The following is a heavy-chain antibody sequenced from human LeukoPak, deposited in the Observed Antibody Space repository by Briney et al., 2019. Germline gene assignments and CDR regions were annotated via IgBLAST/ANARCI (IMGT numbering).Heavy chain of an antibody. CDR3: LRAGPFDY. Sequence: GGSLRLSCAASGFTFSNAWMSWVRQAPGKGLEWVCRIKSKTDGGTTDYAAPVKGRFTISRDDSKNTLYLQMNSLKTEDTAVYYCLRAGPFDYWGQGALVTVSS. CDR2: IKSKTDGGTT. J-gene: IGHJ4*02. V-gene: IGHV3-15*01. CDR1: GFTFSNAW. D-gene: IGHD6-19*01.